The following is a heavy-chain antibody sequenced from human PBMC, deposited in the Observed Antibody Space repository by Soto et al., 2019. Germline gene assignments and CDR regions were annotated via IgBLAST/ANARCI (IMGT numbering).Heavy chain of an antibody. CDR3: ARLRDRSGWYVDY. J-gene: IGHJ4*01. V-gene: IGHV3-53*02. D-gene: IGHD6-25*01. CDR2: LYSGGRT. CDR1: GFTVSSYY. Sequence: EVQLLETGGGLIQPGGSLRLSCAASGFTVSSYYMSWVRQAPGKGLEWVSVLYSGGRTYYADSVKGRFTISRDNSKNTVYLQMNSLRAEDTAVYYCARLRDRSGWYVDYWGHGTLVTVSS.